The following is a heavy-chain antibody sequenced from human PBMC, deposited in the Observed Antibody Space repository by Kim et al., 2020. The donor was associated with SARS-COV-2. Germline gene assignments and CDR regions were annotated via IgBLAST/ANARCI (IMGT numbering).Heavy chain of an antibody. D-gene: IGHD5-12*01. CDR3: ARQSGYFA. CDR2: SYYSGST. CDR1: GGSISSSSYY. V-gene: IGHV4-39*01. J-gene: IGHJ1*01. Sequence: SETLSLTCTVSGGSISSSSYYWGWIRQPPGKGLEWIGSSYYSGSTYYNPSLKSRVTISVDTSKNQFSLKLSSVTAADTAVYYCARQSGYFAWGQGTLVT.